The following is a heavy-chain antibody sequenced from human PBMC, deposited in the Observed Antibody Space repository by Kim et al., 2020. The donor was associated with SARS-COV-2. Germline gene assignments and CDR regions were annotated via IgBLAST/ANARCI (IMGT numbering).Heavy chain of an antibody. CDR2: IYYIGIT. J-gene: IGHJ3*02. Sequence: SETLSLTGTVSGASISDSYWSWIRQPPGKGLEWIGYIYYIGITNYNPSLKSRVTLSVDTSKNQFSLRLSSVTAADTAVYFCAKCSTSNVNAFEIWGQGTTVTVSS. CDR3: AKCSTSNVNAFEI. D-gene: IGHD1-1*01. CDR1: GASISDSY. V-gene: IGHV4-59*08.